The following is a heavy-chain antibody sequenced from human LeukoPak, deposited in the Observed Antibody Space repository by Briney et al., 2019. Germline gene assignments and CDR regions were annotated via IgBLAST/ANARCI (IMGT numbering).Heavy chain of an antibody. J-gene: IGHJ4*02. CDR3: AKDQGGSYLPLGIDY. Sequence: SETLSLTCTVSGGSVSSGSYYWTWIRQPTGKGLEWIGYIYHSGSTKYNPSLKSRVTISVDTSKNQFSLKLSSVTAADTAVYYCAKDQGGSYLPLGIDYWGQGTLVSVSS. CDR1: GGSVSSGSYY. CDR2: IYHSGST. V-gene: IGHV4-61*01. D-gene: IGHD1-26*01.